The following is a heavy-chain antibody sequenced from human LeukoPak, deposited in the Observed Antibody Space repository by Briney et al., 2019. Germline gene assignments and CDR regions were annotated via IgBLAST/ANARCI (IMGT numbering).Heavy chain of an antibody. D-gene: IGHD6-13*01. CDR3: ARWDISAADIDY. V-gene: IGHV3-33*01. J-gene: IGHJ4*02. CDR1: GFTFSSYG. CDR2: IRFDGSHV. Sequence: GRSLRLSCAASGFTFSSYGMHWVRQPPGKGLEWVAVIRFDGSHVYYGDSVKGRFTISRDNSKKTLFLQMDSLRAEDTAVYYCARWDISAADIDYWGQGTLVTVSA.